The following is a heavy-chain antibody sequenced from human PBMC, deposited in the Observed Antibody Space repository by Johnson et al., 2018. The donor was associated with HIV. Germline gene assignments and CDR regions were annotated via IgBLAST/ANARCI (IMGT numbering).Heavy chain of an antibody. Sequence: QVQLVESGGGVIQPGRSLRLSCAASGFTFSSYAMHWVRQAPGKGLEWVAVISYDGSNKYYTDSVKGRFTISRDNSKNTLYLQMDSLRAEDTAVYYCAKEGRGCPMGAFDIWGQGTMVTVSS. V-gene: IGHV3-30*04. J-gene: IGHJ3*02. D-gene: IGHD2-15*01. CDR2: ISYDGSNK. CDR3: AKEGRGCPMGAFDI. CDR1: GFTFSSYA.